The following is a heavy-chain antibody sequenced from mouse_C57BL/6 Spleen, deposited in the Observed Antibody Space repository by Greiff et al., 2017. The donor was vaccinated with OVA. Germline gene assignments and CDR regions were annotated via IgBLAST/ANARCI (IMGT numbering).Heavy chain of an antibody. J-gene: IGHJ3*01. CDR2: IDPSDSET. D-gene: IGHD2-2*01. V-gene: IGHV1-52*01. CDR3: ARSGVTTGFAY. Sequence: VQLQQSGAELVRPGSSVKLSCKASGYTFTSYWMHWVKQRPIQGLEWIGNIDPSDSETHYNQKFKDKATLTVDKSSSTAYMQLSSLTSEDSAVYYCARSGVTTGFAYWGQGTLVTVSA. CDR1: GYTFTSYW.